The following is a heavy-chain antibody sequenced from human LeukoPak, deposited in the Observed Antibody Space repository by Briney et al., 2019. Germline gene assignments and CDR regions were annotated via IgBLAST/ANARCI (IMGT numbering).Heavy chain of an antibody. CDR2: ISHSGST. V-gene: IGHV4-34*01. J-gene: IGHJ4*02. CDR1: GGSFSGYY. Sequence: KPSETLSLTCAVYGGSFSGYYWSWIRQPPGKGLEWIGEISHSGSTNYNPSLKSRVTISVDTSKNQFSLKLSSVTAADTAVYYCARGPHLGDIVVVPAAIDFDYWGQGTLVTVSS. D-gene: IGHD2-2*01. CDR3: ARGPHLGDIVVVPAAIDFDY.